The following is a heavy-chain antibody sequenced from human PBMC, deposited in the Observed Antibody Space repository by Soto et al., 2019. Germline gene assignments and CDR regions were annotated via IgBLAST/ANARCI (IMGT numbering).Heavy chain of an antibody. Sequence: SETLSLTCTVSGGSISSYYWSWIRQPPGKGLEWIGYIYYSGSTNYNPSLKSRVTISVDTSKNQFSLKLSSVTAADTAVYYCASYRSGTAMAYNWFDPWGQGTXVTVSS. V-gene: IGHV4-59*01. J-gene: IGHJ5*02. CDR3: ASYRSGTAMAYNWFDP. CDR2: IYYSGST. D-gene: IGHD5-18*01. CDR1: GGSISSYY.